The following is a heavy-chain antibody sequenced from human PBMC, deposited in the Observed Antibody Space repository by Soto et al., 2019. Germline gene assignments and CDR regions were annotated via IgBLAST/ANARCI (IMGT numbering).Heavy chain of an antibody. CDR3: ARRDYGDHTRYYYYYGMDV. CDR2: IIPIFGTA. V-gene: IGHV1-69*13. Sequence: SVKVSCKASGGTFSSYAISWVRQAPGQGLEWMGGIIPIFGTANYAQKFQGRVTITADESTSTAYMELSSLRSEDTAVYYCARRDYGDHTRYYYYYGMDVWGQGTTVTVSS. D-gene: IGHD4-17*01. J-gene: IGHJ6*02. CDR1: GGTFSSYA.